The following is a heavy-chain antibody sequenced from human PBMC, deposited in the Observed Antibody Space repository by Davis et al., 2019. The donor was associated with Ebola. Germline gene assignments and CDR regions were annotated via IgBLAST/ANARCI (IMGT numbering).Heavy chain of an antibody. V-gene: IGHV1-69*06. CDR2: IIPIFGTA. CDR3: ARSDALRYFDWIHSNFDY. Sequence: SVKVSCKASGYTFTSYDINWVRQATGQGLEWMGGIIPIFGTANYAQKFQGRVTITADKSTSTAYMELSSLRSEDTAVYYCARSDALRYFDWIHSNFDYWGQGTLVTVSS. D-gene: IGHD3-9*01. J-gene: IGHJ4*02. CDR1: GYTFTSYD.